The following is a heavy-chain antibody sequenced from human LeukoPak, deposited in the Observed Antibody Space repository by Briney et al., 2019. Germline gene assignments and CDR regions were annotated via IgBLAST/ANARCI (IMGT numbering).Heavy chain of an antibody. CDR3: ARGLFGVFDY. CDR2: IYYSGST. J-gene: IGHJ4*02. CDR1: GGSISSYY. V-gene: IGHV4-59*01. Sequence: SETLPLTCTVSGGSISSYYWSLIRQPPGRGLEWIGYIYYSGSTNYNPSLKSRVTISVDTSKNQFSLKLSSVTAADTAVYYCARGLFGVFDYWGQGTLVTVSS. D-gene: IGHD3-3*01.